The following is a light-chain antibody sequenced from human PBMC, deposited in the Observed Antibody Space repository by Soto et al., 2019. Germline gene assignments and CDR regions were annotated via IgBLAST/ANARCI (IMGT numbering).Light chain of an antibody. CDR2: MAS. J-gene: IGKJ1*01. Sequence: DIQMTQSPSTLSASVGDTVIITCRASQTINRWLAWYQQKSGKAPKVLIYMASNLERGAPSRFSGSGSGTEFTLTISKLQPDDFATYYCQQYLSYPWTFGQGTKVEIK. CDR3: QQYLSYPWT. V-gene: IGKV1-5*03. CDR1: QTINRW.